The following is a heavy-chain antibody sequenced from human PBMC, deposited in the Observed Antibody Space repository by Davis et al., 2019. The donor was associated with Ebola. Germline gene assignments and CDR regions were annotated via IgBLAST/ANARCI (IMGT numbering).Heavy chain of an antibody. J-gene: IGHJ5*02. CDR2: INPSGGST. V-gene: IGHV1-46*03. CDR3: AREACITTTCQGGANWFDP. Sequence: AASVKVSCKASGYTFTSYHMHWVRQAPGQGLQWMGIINPSGGSTSYAQKFQGRVTVTRDTSTSTVYMELRSLRSEDTAVYYCAREACITTTCQGGANWFDPWGQGTLVIVSS. D-gene: IGHD2-2*01. CDR1: GYTFTSYH.